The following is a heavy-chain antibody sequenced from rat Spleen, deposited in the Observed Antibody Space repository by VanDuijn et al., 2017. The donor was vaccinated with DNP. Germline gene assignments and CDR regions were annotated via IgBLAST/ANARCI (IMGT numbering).Heavy chain of an antibody. V-gene: IGHV3-1*01. J-gene: IGHJ1*01. CDR1: GYSITSNY. CDR3: ARQNIVRDWYFDF. D-gene: IGHD4-3*01. CDR2: ITYSGNT. Sequence: EVQLQESGPGLVKPSQSLSLTCSVTGYSITSNYWGWIRKFPGNKMEYIGHITYSGNTHFNPSLKSRISITRDTSKNQFFLQLNSVTAEDAATYYCARQNIVRDWYFDFWGPGTMVTVSS.